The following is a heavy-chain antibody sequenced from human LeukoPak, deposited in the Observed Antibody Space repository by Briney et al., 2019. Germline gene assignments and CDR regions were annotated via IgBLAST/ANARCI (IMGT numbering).Heavy chain of an antibody. J-gene: IGHJ6*03. CDR1: GFTFSSYW. CDR3: ARVTQLLSKWYYYYYMDV. CDR2: IKKDGSEK. V-gene: IGHV3-7*01. D-gene: IGHD2-2*01. Sequence: PGGSLRLSCAASGFTFSSYWMSWVRQAPGKGLEWVAYIKKDGSEKYYVDSVKGRFTISRDNAKNSLYLQMNSLRAEDTAVYYCARVTQLLSKWYYYYYMDVWGKGTTVTVSS.